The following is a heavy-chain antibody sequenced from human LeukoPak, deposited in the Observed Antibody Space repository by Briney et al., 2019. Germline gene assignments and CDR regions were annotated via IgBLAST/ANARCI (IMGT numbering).Heavy chain of an antibody. D-gene: IGHD2/OR15-2a*01. V-gene: IGHV3-33*01. CDR1: GISFRSYG. CDR2: IWYDGSNK. Sequence: GGSLRLSCAASGISFRSYGMHWVRQAPGKGLEWVAVIWYDGSNKYYADSVKGRFTISRDNSKNTLYLQMNSLRAEDTAVYYCARDVNHLDAFDIWGQGTMVTVSS. J-gene: IGHJ3*02. CDR3: ARDVNHLDAFDI.